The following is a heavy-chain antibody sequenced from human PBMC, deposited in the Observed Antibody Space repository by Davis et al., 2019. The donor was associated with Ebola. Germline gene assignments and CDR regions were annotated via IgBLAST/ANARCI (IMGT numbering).Heavy chain of an antibody. CDR2: ISTSSSYI. V-gene: IGHV3-21*04. D-gene: IGHD3-22*01. CDR3: AREGHTSGYCGCFDD. J-gene: IGHJ4*02. Sequence: PGGSLRLSCAASGFTFSSYNMNWVRQAPGKGLEWVASISTSSSYIYYAASVKGRLIVSRDNSKNTVDLQMDRLRVDDTAVYYCAREGHTSGYCGCFDDWGRGTLVTVSS. CDR1: GFTFSSYN.